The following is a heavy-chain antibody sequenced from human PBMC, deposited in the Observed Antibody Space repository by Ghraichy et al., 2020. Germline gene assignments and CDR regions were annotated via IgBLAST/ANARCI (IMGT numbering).Heavy chain of an antibody. CDR1: GFTFSSYG. D-gene: IGHD3-10*02. CDR2: IWYDGSNK. V-gene: IGHV3-33*01. J-gene: IGHJ2*01. CDR3: ARVVDVRGLHWYFDL. Sequence: GGSLRLSCAASGFTFSSYGMHWVRQAPGKGLEWVAVIWYDGSNKYYADSVKGRFTISRDNSKNTLYLQMNSLRAEDTAVYYCARVVDVRGLHWYFDLWGRGTLVTVSS.